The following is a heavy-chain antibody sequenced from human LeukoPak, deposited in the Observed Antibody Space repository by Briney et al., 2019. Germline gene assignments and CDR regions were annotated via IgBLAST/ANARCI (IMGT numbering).Heavy chain of an antibody. V-gene: IGHV3-7*01. CDR2: IKQDGSGK. CDR1: GFTFSSYW. D-gene: IGHD6-19*01. Sequence: GGSLRLSCAASGFTFSSYWMSWVRQAPGQGLELVANIKQDGSGKYYVDSVKRRFTVSRDNAKNPLSLQMNSLSAEDTAGYYCARDSGDAFDIWGQGTMVTVSS. J-gene: IGHJ3*02. CDR3: ARDSGDAFDI.